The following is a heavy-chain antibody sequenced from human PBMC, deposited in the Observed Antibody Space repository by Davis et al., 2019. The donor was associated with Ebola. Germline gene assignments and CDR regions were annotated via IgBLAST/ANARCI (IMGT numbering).Heavy chain of an antibody. V-gene: IGHV4-38-2*02. Sequence: SETLSLTCTVSGFSISSGYYWGWIRQPPGKGLEWVGIIYHSGTAYYNPSLRSRVTISVDTSTNQFSLNLISVTAADTAVYYCARIRHTNFDLWGRGTLVTVSS. J-gene: IGHJ2*01. CDR1: GFSISSGYY. D-gene: IGHD3-3*01. CDR2: IYHSGTA. CDR3: ARIRHTNFDL.